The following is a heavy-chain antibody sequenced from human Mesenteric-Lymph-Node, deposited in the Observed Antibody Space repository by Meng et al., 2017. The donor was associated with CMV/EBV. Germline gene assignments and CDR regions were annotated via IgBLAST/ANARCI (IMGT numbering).Heavy chain of an antibody. CDR2: IYYSGNT. Sequence: SETLSLTCTVSGGSISSSGYYCCWIRQPPGKGPEWIGSIYYSGNTYYNPSLKSRVTISADTSKNQFSLKLTSVTAADTAVYYCARHVDFWSGYYTYYYGMDVWGQGTTVTVSS. CDR1: GGSISSSGYY. J-gene: IGHJ6*02. V-gene: IGHV4-39*01. CDR3: ARHVDFWSGYYTYYYGMDV. D-gene: IGHD3-3*01.